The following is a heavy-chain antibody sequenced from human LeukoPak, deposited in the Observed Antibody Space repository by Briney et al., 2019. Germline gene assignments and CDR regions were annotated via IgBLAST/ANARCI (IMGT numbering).Heavy chain of an antibody. Sequence: GASVKVSCKASGYTFTGYYMHWVRQAPGQGLEWMGWINPNSGGTSYAQNFQGRVTMTRDTSISTAYMELSGLRSDDTAVYYCATSGSLPWPFDPWGQGTLVTVSS. CDR2: INPNSGGT. CDR1: GYTFTGYY. V-gene: IGHV1-2*02. D-gene: IGHD1-26*01. J-gene: IGHJ5*02. CDR3: ATSGSLPWPFDP.